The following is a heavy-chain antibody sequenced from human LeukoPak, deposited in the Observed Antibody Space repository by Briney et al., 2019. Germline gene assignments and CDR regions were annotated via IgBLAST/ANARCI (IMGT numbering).Heavy chain of an antibody. V-gene: IGHV1-18*04. CDR1: GYTFTSYG. D-gene: IGHD1-26*01. Sequence: ASVKVSCTASGYTFTSYGISWVRQAPGQGLEWVAWISAYNSNKNSAEKFQGRVTMTIDTSTSTAYMELRSLKSDDTAVYYCVRHIKPAGPWDGMDVWGRGITVIVSS. J-gene: IGHJ6*02. CDR3: VRHIKPAGPWDGMDV. CDR2: ISAYNSNK.